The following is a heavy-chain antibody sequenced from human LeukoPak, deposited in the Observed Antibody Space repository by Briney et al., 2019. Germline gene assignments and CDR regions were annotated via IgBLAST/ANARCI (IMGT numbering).Heavy chain of an antibody. J-gene: IGHJ4*02. Sequence: ASVKVSCKASGYTFTTYGVTWVRQAPRQGLEWMGWISAYNGDTQHAQKFQGRITMTTETSTSTAYMELRSLRSDDTAVYYCARDHSSSCQLLDYWGQGTLVTVSS. CDR3: ARDHSSSCQLLDY. CDR1: GYTFTTYG. D-gene: IGHD6-13*01. CDR2: ISAYNGDT. V-gene: IGHV1-18*01.